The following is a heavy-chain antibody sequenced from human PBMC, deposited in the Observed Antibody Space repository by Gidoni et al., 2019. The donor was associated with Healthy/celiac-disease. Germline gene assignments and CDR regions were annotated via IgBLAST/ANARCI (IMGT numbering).Heavy chain of an antibody. Sequence: QVQLVQSGSELKKPGASVKVSCKASGYTFTSYAMNWVRQAPGQGLEWMGWINTNTGNPTYAQGFTGRFVFSLDTSVSTAYLQISSLKAEDTAVYYCARGAYCSSTSCSAGGPHPVDYWGQGTLVTVSS. CDR3: ARGAYCSSTSCSAGGPHPVDY. J-gene: IGHJ4*02. V-gene: IGHV7-4-1*02. CDR1: GYTFTSYA. CDR2: INTNTGNP. D-gene: IGHD2-2*01.